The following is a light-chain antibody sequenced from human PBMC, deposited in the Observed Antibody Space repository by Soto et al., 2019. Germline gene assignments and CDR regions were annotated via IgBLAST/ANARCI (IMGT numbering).Light chain of an antibody. CDR3: CSYAGSYTYV. CDR1: SSDVGGYNY. Sequence: QSVLTQPASVSGSPGQSITISCTGTSSDVGGYNYVSWYQQYPGRVPKLLIYKVSDRPSGVPDRFSGSKSGNTASLTISGLQAEDEADYYCCSYAGSYTYVFGTGTKVTVL. V-gene: IGLV2-11*01. J-gene: IGLJ1*01. CDR2: KVS.